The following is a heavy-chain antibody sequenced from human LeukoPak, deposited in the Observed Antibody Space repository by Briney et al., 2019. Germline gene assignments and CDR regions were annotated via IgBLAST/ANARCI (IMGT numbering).Heavy chain of an antibody. CDR1: GFTFSSYA. J-gene: IGHJ4*02. D-gene: IGHD3-9*01. CDR2: ISSSGSTI. V-gene: IGHV3-48*04. Sequence: GGSLRLSCAASGFTFSSYAMHWVRQAPGKGLEWVSYISSSGSTIYYADSVEGRFTRSRDNAKNSLYLQMNSLRAEDTAVYYWARGRGLRYFDWSETRDDFDYWGQGTLVTVSS. CDR3: ARGRGLRYFDWSETRDDFDY.